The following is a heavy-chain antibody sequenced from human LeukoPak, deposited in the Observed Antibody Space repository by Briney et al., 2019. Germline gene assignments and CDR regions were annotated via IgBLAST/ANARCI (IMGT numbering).Heavy chain of an antibody. Sequence: GESLRLSWAAYGFTFINYGMRWVRPAPGEGRGWVAFIRYDRSNQYDADSVKGRFTISRDNSKMTVYLKMNSLRAEDTAAYYCAKVSGFYFDYWGQGTLVTVSS. V-gene: IGHV3-30*02. D-gene: IGHD3-10*01. J-gene: IGHJ4*02. CDR3: AKVSGFYFDY. CDR1: GFTFINYG. CDR2: IRYDRSNQ.